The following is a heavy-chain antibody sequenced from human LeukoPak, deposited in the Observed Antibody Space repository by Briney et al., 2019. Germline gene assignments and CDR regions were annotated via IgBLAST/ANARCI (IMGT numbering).Heavy chain of an antibody. D-gene: IGHD3-10*01. CDR1: GFTFSSYG. CDR2: IRYDGSNK. J-gene: IGHJ2*01. V-gene: IGHV3-30*02. CDR3: AKGYYYGSGSYHADWYFDL. Sequence: GGSLRLSCAASGFTFSSYGMHWVRQAPGKGLEWVAFIRYDGSNKYYADSVKGRFTISRDNSKNTLYLQMNSLRAEDTAVYYCAKGYYYGSGSYHADWYFDLWGRGTLVTVSS.